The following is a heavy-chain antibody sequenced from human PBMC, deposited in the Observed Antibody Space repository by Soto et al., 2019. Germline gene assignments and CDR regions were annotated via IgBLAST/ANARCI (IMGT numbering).Heavy chain of an antibody. D-gene: IGHD6-6*01. CDR1: GYTFTSYG. CDR2: ISAYNGNT. J-gene: IGHJ4*02. Sequence: EASVKVSCKASGYTFTSYGISWVRQAPGQGLEWMGWISAYNGNTNYAQKLQGRVTMTTDTSTSTAYMELRSLRSDDTAVYYCARDGDIAARLWNRNFDYWGQGTLVTVS. CDR3: ARDGDIAARLWNRNFDY. V-gene: IGHV1-18*04.